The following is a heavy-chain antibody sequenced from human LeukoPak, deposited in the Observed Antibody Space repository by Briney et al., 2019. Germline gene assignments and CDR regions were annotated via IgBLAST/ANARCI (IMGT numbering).Heavy chain of an antibody. CDR3: ASLYSSSWYILNAFDI. CDR1: GFTFSSYW. Sequence: TGGSLRLSCAASGFTFSSYWMSWVRQAPRKGLEWVANIKQDGSEKYYVDSVKGRFTISRDNAKNSLYLQMNSLRAEDTAVYYCASLYSSSWYILNAFDIWGQGTMVTVSS. D-gene: IGHD6-13*01. CDR2: IKQDGSEK. J-gene: IGHJ3*02. V-gene: IGHV3-7*01.